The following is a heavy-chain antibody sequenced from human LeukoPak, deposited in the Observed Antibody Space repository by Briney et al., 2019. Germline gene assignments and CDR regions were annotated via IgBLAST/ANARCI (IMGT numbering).Heavy chain of an antibody. J-gene: IGHJ4*02. V-gene: IGHV4-59*01. D-gene: IGHD2-2*01. CDR3: ARVVGRYCSSTSCYIDY. CDR1: GGSISTYY. Sequence: SETLSLTCTVSGGSISTYYWSWLRQPPGKGLEWIGYIYDSGSTNYNPSLKSRVTISEDTSKRQFSLNLRSVTAADTAVYYCARVVGRYCSSTSCYIDYWGQGTLVTVSS. CDR2: IYDSGST.